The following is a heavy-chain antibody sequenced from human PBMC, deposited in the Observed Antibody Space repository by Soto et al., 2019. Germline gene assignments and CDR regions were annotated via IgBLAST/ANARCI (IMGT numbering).Heavy chain of an antibody. J-gene: IGHJ4*02. CDR2: ISSSGSTI. CDR1: GFTFSDYY. D-gene: IGHD6-13*01. CDR3: AGGGEYSSSGYTGAY. V-gene: IGHV3-11*01. Sequence: QVQLVESGGGLVKPGGSLRLSCAASGFTFSDYYMSWIRQAPGKGLEWVSYISSSGSTIYYADSVKGRFTISRDNAKNSLYLQMNRLGGEEPAVYYCAGGGEYSSSGYTGAYWGQGTLVTVSS.